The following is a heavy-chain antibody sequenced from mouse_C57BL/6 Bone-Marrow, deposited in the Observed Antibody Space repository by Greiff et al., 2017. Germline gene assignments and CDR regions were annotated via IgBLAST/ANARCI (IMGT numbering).Heavy chain of an antibody. J-gene: IGHJ2*01. V-gene: IGHV1-52*01. Sequence: QVQLQQPGAELVRPGSSVKLSCKASGYTFTSYWMHWVKQRPIQGLEWIGNIDPSDSETHYNQKFKDKATLTVDKSSSTAYMQLSSLTSEDSAVYYCARKNYYGSSSYYFDYWGQGTTLTGSS. D-gene: IGHD1-1*01. CDR3: ARKNYYGSSSYYFDY. CDR1: GYTFTSYW. CDR2: IDPSDSET.